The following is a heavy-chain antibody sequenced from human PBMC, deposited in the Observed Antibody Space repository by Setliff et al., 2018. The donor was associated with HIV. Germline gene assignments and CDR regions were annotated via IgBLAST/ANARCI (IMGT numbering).Heavy chain of an antibody. D-gene: IGHD6-19*01. CDR2: INPNSGDT. CDR3: ARDEVIEVAGDFDN. Sequence: GASVKVSCKASGYTFTGYYMHWVRQAPGQGLEWMGWINPNSGDTNYAQKFQGRVTMTRDTSISTAYMELSRLRSDDTAVYYCARDEVIEVAGDFDNWGQGTPVTVSS. J-gene: IGHJ4*02. V-gene: IGHV1-2*02. CDR1: GYTFTGYY.